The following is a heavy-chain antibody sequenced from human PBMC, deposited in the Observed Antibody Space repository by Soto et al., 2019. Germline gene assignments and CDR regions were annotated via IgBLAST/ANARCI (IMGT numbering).Heavy chain of an antibody. J-gene: IGHJ6*02. CDR3: ASPTARVPKPHIVLVPAAIFYGMAV. Sequence: QVQLVQSGAEVKKPGSSVKVSCKASGGTFSSYAISWVRQAPGQGLEWMGGIIPIFGTANYAQKFQGRVTITADESTSTAYMELSSLRSEDTAVYYCASPTARVPKPHIVLVPAAIFYGMAVWGQGTTVTVSS. D-gene: IGHD2-2*01. CDR2: IIPIFGTA. CDR1: GGTFSSYA. V-gene: IGHV1-69*12.